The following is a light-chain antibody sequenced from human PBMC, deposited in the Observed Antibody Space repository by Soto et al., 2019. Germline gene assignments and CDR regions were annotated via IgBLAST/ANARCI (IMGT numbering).Light chain of an antibody. V-gene: IGKV1-39*01. CDR1: QSISSY. Sequence: PMTQSPATVSGSVGDTVTITCRASQSISSYLNWYQQKPGKAPKLLIYAASSLQSGVPSRFSGSGSGTDFTLTISSLQLDDFATYYCQQSYSAPRTFGQGAKVDIK. CDR3: QQSYSAPRT. J-gene: IGKJ1*01. CDR2: AAS.